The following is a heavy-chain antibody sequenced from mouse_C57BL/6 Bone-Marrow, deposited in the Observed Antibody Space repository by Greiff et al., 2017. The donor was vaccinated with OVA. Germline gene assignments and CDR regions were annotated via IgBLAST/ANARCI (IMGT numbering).Heavy chain of an antibody. V-gene: IGHV1-76*01. D-gene: IGHD2-3*01. Sequence: VQLKESGAELVRPGASVKLSCKASGYTFTDYYINWVKQRPGQGLEWIARIYPGSGNTYYNEKFKGKATLTAEKSSSTAYMQLSSLTSEDSAVYFCARGGYYGYWGQGTTLTVSS. CDR3: ARGGYYGY. CDR2: IYPGSGNT. CDR1: GYTFTDYY. J-gene: IGHJ2*01.